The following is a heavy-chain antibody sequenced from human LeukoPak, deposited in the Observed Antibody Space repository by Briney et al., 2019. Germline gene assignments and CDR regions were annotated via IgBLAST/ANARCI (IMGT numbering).Heavy chain of an antibody. CDR2: IKQDGSEK. D-gene: IGHD4-17*01. V-gene: IGHV3-7*05. Sequence: GGSLRLSCAASGFTFSSYWMSWVRQAPGKGLEWVANIKQDGSEKYYVDSVKGRFTISRDNAKNSLYLQMNSLRAEDTAVYYCARDLGYYGEPLGYGMDVWGQGTTVTVS. CDR3: ARDLGYYGEPLGYGMDV. CDR1: GFTFSSYW. J-gene: IGHJ6*02.